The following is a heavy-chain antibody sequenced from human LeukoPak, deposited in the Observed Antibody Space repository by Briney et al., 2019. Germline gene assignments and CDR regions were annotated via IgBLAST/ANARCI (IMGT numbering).Heavy chain of an antibody. D-gene: IGHD3-3*01. Sequence: GGSLRLSCAASGFTFDDYAMHWVRQAPGKGLEWVSYISSKGSSIYYADFVKGRFSLSRDNAENSLYLQMNSLRAEDTAVYYCARDWRRTMYYFDFWGQGTLVTVSS. V-gene: IGHV3-11*04. J-gene: IGHJ4*02. CDR2: ISSKGSSI. CDR1: GFTFDDYA. CDR3: ARDWRRTMYYFDF.